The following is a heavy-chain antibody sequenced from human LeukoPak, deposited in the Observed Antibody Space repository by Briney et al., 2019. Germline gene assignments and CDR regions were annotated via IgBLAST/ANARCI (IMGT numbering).Heavy chain of an antibody. CDR1: GYTFTAYY. CDR3: ARDGSQSLPPRRFDY. CDR2: INPNSGDT. Sequence: ASVKVSCKASGYTFTAYYMHWVRQAPGQGLEWMGWINPNSGDTNYAQNFQGRVTMTSDTSVSTTYMELSRLTSDDTAVYFCARDGSQSLPPRRFDYWGLGALVTVSS. J-gene: IGHJ4*02. V-gene: IGHV1-2*02. D-gene: IGHD6-19*01.